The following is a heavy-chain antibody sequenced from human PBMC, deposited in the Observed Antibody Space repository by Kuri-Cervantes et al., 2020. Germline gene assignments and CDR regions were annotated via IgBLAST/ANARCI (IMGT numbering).Heavy chain of an antibody. V-gene: IGHV3-48*01. J-gene: IGHJ3*02. Sequence: GESLKISCAASGFTFSSYSMNWVRQAPGKGLEWVSYISSSSSTIYYADSVKGRFTISRDNAKNSLYLQMNSLRAEDTAVYYCARDGSGWWGADAFDIWGQGTMVTVSS. CDR2: ISSSSSTI. CDR1: GFTFSSYS. CDR3: ARDGSGWWGADAFDI. D-gene: IGHD6-19*01.